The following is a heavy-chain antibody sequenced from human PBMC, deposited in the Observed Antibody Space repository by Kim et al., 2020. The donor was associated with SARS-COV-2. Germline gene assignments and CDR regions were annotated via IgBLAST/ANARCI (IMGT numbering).Heavy chain of an antibody. V-gene: IGHV1-46*01. CDR3: AQSEYGDYGSDWFDP. D-gene: IGHD4-17*01. Sequence: ASVKVSCKASGYTFTSYYMHWVRQAPGQGLEWMGIINPSGGSTSYAQKFQGRVTMTRDTSTSTVYMELSSLRSEDTAVYYCAQSEYGDYGSDWFDPWGQGTLVTVSS. J-gene: IGHJ5*02. CDR1: GYTFTSYY. CDR2: INPSGGST.